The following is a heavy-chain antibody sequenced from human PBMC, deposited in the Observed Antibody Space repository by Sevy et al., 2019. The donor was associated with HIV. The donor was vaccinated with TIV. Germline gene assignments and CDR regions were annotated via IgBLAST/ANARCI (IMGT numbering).Heavy chain of an antibody. D-gene: IGHD3-22*01. CDR2: IYYGGGP. Sequence: SETLSLTCTVSGGSISSYYWSWIRQPPGKGLEWIGYIYYGGGPNYNPSLKSRVTISVDTSKNQSSLKLSSVTAADTAVYYCARVGADGSGYYGDWFDPWGQGTLVTVSS. V-gene: IGHV4-59*01. CDR1: GGSISSYY. J-gene: IGHJ5*02. CDR3: ARVGADGSGYYGDWFDP.